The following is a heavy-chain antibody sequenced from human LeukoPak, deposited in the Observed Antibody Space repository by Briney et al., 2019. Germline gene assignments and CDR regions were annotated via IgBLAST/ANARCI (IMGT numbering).Heavy chain of an antibody. CDR2: ISYDGKNE. V-gene: IGHV3-30*03. J-gene: IGHJ4*02. CDR1: GFTFSNYA. Sequence: GGSLRLSCAASGFTFSNYAMHWVRQAPGRGLEWVAAISYDGKNEYYADSVNGRFTISRDNSKNMLYLQMGSLRAEDMAVYYCAREASIVVRCSDYWGQGTLVTVSS. D-gene: IGHD6-6*01. CDR3: AREASIVVRCSDY.